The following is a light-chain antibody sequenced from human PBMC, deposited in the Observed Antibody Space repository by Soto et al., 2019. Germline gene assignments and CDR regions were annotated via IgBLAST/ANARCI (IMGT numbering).Light chain of an antibody. V-gene: IGKV3-15*01. J-gene: IGKJ1*01. CDR2: DAS. CDR1: QNVTSR. CDR3: QQYDTWWT. Sequence: EIVVTQSPATLSVSPGERVTLSCTASQNVTSRIAWYQQKPGQTPRLLIYDASTRAAGIPDSFNGGGSGTEFTLTISSLQSEDFALYFCQQYDTWWTFGQGTRVQI.